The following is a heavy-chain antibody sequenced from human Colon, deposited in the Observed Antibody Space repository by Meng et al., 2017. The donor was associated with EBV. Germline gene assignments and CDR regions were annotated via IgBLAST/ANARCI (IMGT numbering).Heavy chain of an antibody. CDR1: GGAFSGYY. CDR3: ARGPGGSYYLYYFDY. J-gene: IGHJ4*02. CDR2: INHSGST. V-gene: IGHV4-34*01. D-gene: IGHD1-26*01. Sequence: VELQQGGAGLLKPSETLSLTCAVYGGAFSGYYWSWIRQPPEKGLEWIGEINHSGSTNYNPSLKSRVTISVDTSKKQFSLKLSSVTAADTAVYYCARGPGGSYYLYYFDYWGQGTLVTVSS.